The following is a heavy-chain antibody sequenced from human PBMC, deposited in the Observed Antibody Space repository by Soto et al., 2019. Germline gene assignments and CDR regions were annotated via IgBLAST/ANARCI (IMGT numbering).Heavy chain of an antibody. Sequence: QVQLQESGPGLVEPSGTLSLTCAVSGGSISSSNWWSWVRQSPGEGLEWIGEIYHSGSTNYNPSLRSRRTMSADKSKNQFSLKFSSVTAADTAVYYCACYFASSGYRFDYWGQGTLVTVSS. D-gene: IGHD3-22*01. CDR2: IYHSGST. J-gene: IGHJ4*02. V-gene: IGHV4-4*02. CDR3: ACYFASSGYRFDY. CDR1: GGSISSSNW.